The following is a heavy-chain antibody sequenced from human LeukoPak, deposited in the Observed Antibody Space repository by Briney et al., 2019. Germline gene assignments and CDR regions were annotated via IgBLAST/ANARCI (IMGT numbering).Heavy chain of an antibody. CDR1: GGSISSYY. CDR3: ARVSGIAAAGTSTDGWFDP. Sequence: PSEALSLTCTVSGGSISSYYWSWIRQPPGKGLEWIGYIYYSGSTNYNPSLKSRVTISVDTSKNQFSLKLSSVTAADTAVYYCARVSGIAAAGTSTDGWFDPWGQGTLVTVSS. D-gene: IGHD6-13*01. V-gene: IGHV4-59*01. CDR2: IYYSGST. J-gene: IGHJ5*02.